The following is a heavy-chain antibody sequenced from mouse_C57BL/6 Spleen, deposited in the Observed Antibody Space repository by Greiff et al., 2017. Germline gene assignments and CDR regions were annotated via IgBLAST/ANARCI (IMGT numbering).Heavy chain of an antibody. J-gene: IGHJ2*01. D-gene: IGHD1-1*01. CDR1: GYTFTSYW. Sequence: QVQLQQPGAELVKPGASVKLSCKASGYTFTSYWMQWVKQRPGQGLEWIGEIDPSDSYTNYNQKFKGKATLTVDTSSSTAYMQLSSLTSEDSAVYYCARRSISKYYGSSYYFDYWGQGTTLTVSS. CDR3: ARRSISKYYGSSYYFDY. V-gene: IGHV1-50*01. CDR2: IDPSDSYT.